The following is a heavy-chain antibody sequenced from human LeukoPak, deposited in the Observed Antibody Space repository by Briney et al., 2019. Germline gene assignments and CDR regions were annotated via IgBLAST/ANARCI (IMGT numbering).Heavy chain of an antibody. J-gene: IGHJ4*02. D-gene: IGHD6-19*01. Sequence: SETLSLTCTVSDDSITTYYWSWVRQPPGKGLEWIGYIYYSGSTNYNPSLKSRVSISIDTSKNQLSLKLSSVTAADTAVYYCARAKKAVAGFFDYWGPGTLVIVSS. CDR2: IYYSGST. CDR1: DDSITTYY. V-gene: IGHV4-59*01. CDR3: ARAKKAVAGFFDY.